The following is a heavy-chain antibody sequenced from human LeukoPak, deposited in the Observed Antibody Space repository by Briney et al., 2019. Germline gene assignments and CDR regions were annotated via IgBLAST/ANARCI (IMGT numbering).Heavy chain of an antibody. CDR1: AFTFSNYW. CDR3: ARGGPTVTPADY. D-gene: IGHD4-17*01. V-gene: IGHV3-7*04. Sequence: EGSLRLSCAASAFTFSNYWVNWVRQAPGKGLEWVANINQDGSVRNYVDSVKGRFTISRDNTKNSVYLQMNSLRAEDTGVYYCARGGPTVTPADYWGQGTLVTVSS. J-gene: IGHJ4*02. CDR2: INQDGSVR.